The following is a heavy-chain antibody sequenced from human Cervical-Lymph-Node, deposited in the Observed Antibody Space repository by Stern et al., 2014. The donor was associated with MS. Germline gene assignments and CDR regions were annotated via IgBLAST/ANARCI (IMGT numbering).Heavy chain of an antibody. CDR1: GGTFSNYA. CDR3: ASPLTATSVPFGYYGMDV. Sequence: QVQLVQSGAEVNKPGSSVKVSCKASGGTFSNYATSWVRQAPGQGLEWMGGIVPLFGKPNYAQKFQGRVTITADESTSTAYMDLSSLRSEDTAVYYCASPLTATSVPFGYYGMDVWGQGTTVTVS. CDR2: IVPLFGKP. J-gene: IGHJ6*02. D-gene: IGHD4-17*01. V-gene: IGHV1-69*01.